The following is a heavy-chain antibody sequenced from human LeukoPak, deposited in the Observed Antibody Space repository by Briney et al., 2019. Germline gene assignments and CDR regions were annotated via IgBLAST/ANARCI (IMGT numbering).Heavy chain of an antibody. CDR2: IYYSGST. Sequence: SETLSLTCTVSGGSISSSSYYWGWIRQPPGKGLEWIGSIYYSGSTYYNPSLKSRVTISVDTSKNQFSLKLSSVTAADTAVYYCARVGSLDIVVVVAAATVGWWFDPWGQGTLVTVSS. D-gene: IGHD2-15*01. CDR3: ARVGSLDIVVVVAAATVGWWFDP. CDR1: GGSISSSSYY. J-gene: IGHJ5*02. V-gene: IGHV4-39*07.